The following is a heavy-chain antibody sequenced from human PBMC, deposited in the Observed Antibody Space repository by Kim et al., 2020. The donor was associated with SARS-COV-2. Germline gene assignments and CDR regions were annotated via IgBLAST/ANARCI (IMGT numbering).Heavy chain of an antibody. CDR3: ATTVTTSYYFDY. Sequence: NYAQKFQGRVTITADKSTSTAYMELSSLRSEDTAVYYCATTVTTSYYFDYWGQGTLVTVSS. D-gene: IGHD4-17*01. J-gene: IGHJ4*02. V-gene: IGHV1-69*02.